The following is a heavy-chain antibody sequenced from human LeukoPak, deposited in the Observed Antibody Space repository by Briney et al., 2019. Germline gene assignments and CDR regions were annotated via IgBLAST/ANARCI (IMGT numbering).Heavy chain of an antibody. Sequence: GGSLRLSCAASGFTFSSYAMSWVRQAPGEGLEWVSAISSSSGSTEYADSVKGRFTISRDNSKNTLYLQLNSLRAEDTAVYYCAKDRTGVVITNDYWGQGTLVTVSS. J-gene: IGHJ4*02. V-gene: IGHV3-23*01. CDR3: AKDRTGVVITNDY. CDR2: ISSSSGST. CDR1: GFTFSSYA. D-gene: IGHD3-3*01.